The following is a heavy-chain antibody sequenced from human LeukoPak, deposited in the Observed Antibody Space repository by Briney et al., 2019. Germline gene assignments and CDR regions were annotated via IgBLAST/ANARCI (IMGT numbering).Heavy chain of an antibody. Sequence: SVKVSCKASGGTFSSYAISWVRQAPGQGFEWMGGIIPIFGTANYAQKFQGRVTITTDESTSTAYMELSSLRSEDTAVYYCARVSCSSTSCLDAFDIWGQGTMVTVSS. CDR3: ARVSCSSTSCLDAFDI. J-gene: IGHJ3*02. CDR1: GGTFSSYA. V-gene: IGHV1-69*05. CDR2: IIPIFGTA. D-gene: IGHD2-2*01.